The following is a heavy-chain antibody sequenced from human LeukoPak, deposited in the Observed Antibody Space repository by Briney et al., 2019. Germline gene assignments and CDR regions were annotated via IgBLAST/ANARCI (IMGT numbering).Heavy chain of an antibody. V-gene: IGHV3-48*04. CDR2: ISSRGLTK. J-gene: IGHJ4*02. Sequence: GGSLRLSCTGSGFTFNTYGMHWVRQTPGKGLEWISYISSRGLTKDYADSVKGRFTISRDNAKNSVFLQMDSLRVEDTGVYFCARGPSTWADFWGQGTLVTVSS. CDR1: GFTFNTYG. D-gene: IGHD7-27*01. CDR3: ARGPSTWADF.